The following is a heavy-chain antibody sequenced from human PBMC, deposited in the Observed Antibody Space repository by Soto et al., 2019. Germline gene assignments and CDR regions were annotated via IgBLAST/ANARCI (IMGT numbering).Heavy chain of an antibody. J-gene: IGHJ6*02. Sequence: QVQLVESGGGVVQPGRSLRLSCAASGFTFSSYGMHWVRQAPGKGLEWVAVISYDGNNKYYADSVKGRFTISRDNSKKTRYLKMTSLRAEDTAVYYCAKDEVLVVAVARDYYGMDVWGQGTTVTVSS. V-gene: IGHV3-30*18. CDR2: ISYDGNNK. D-gene: IGHD2-15*01. CDR3: AKDEVLVVAVARDYYGMDV. CDR1: GFTFSSYG.